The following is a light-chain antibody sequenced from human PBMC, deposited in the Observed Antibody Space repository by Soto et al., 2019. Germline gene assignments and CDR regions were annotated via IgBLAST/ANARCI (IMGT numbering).Light chain of an antibody. J-gene: IGKJ5*01. CDR3: QQRHNWRDT. Sequence: EIVLTQSPATLSLSTGERATLSCRASQSVSNYLSWYQQKPGQAPRLLMYETSRRATGIPARFSGSGSGTDFTLTISSLEPEDFAVYYCQQRHNWRDTFGQGTRLEI. CDR2: ETS. CDR1: QSVSNY. V-gene: IGKV3-11*01.